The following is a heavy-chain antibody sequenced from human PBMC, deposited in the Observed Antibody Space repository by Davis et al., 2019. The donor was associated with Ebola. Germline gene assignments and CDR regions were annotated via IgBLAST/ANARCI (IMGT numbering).Heavy chain of an antibody. Sequence: PGGSLRLSCAASGFTFSTYAMSWVRQAPGKGLECVSTISGSDDNTYYADSVKGRFTISRDNSKNTLYLQMNSLRAEDTAVYYCAKDYCTSTSCYNYMDVWGKGTTVIVSS. J-gene: IGHJ6*03. D-gene: IGHD2-2*02. CDR1: GFTFSTYA. V-gene: IGHV3-23*01. CDR2: ISGSDDNT. CDR3: AKDYCTSTSCYNYMDV.